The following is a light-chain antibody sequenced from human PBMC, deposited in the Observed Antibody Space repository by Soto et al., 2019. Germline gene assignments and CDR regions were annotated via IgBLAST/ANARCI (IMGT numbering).Light chain of an antibody. Sequence: QSALTQPASVSGPPGQSITISCTGTSSDVGGYNYVSWYQQHPGKAPKLMIYEVNNRPSGVSNRFSGSKSGNTASLTISGLQAEDEADYYCSSFTSNYTPGVFGTGTKVTVL. CDR3: SSFTSNYTPGV. V-gene: IGLV2-14*01. CDR1: SSDVGGYNY. CDR2: EVN. J-gene: IGLJ1*01.